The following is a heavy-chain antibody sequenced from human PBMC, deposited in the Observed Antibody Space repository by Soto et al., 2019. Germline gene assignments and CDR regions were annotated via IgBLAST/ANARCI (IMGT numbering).Heavy chain of an antibody. V-gene: IGHV3-64D*08. CDR1: GFTFSSYA. CDR2: ISSNGGST. D-gene: IGHD6-19*01. J-gene: IGHJ4*02. Sequence: PGGSLRLSCSASGFTFSSYAMHWVRQAPGKGLEYVSAISSNGGSTYYADSVKGRFTISRDNSKNTLYLQMSSLRAEDTAVYYCVKDQKWLSISGQDYWGQGTLVTAPQ. CDR3: VKDQKWLSISGQDY.